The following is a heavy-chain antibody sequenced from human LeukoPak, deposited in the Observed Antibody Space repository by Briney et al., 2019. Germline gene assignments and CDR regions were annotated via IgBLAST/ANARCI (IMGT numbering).Heavy chain of an antibody. CDR2: IYGSGRP. J-gene: IGHJ4*02. CDR3: ARETSLVGYSGGLGFNY. D-gene: IGHD6-19*01. Sequence: SETLSLTCTVSAASISDYYWSWIRQPPGKGLEWIGNIYGSGRPNYNPSLTSRVTISVDTSKNQFSLKLTSVTAADTAVYYCARETSLVGYSGGLGFNYWGQGILVTVSS. V-gene: IGHV4-59*01. CDR1: AASISDYY.